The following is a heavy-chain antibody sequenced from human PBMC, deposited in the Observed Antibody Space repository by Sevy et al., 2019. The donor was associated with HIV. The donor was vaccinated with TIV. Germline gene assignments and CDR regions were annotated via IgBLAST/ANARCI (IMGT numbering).Heavy chain of an antibody. CDR3: ARALYDFWSGYYQPTFDY. V-gene: IGHV4-30-2*01. Sequence: SETLSLTCAVSGGSISSGGYSWSWIRQPPGKGLEWIGYICHSGSKYYNPSLKSRVTISVDRSKNQFSLKLSSMTAADTAVYYCARALYDFWSGYYQPTFDYWGQGTLVTVSS. CDR2: ICHSGSK. CDR1: GGSISSGGYS. J-gene: IGHJ4*02. D-gene: IGHD3-3*01.